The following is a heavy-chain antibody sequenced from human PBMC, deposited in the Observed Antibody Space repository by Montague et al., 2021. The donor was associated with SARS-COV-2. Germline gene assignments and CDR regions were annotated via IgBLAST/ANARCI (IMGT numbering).Heavy chain of an antibody. V-gene: IGHV4-39*01. CDR1: GGSISSSSYF. CDR3: ARKTSRGLTIFGVVTASYCVDY. D-gene: IGHD3-3*01. J-gene: IGHJ4*02. Sequence: SETLSLTRTVSGGSISSSSYFWGWIRQPPGKGLEWIGSIYYSGSTYYNPSLKSRVTISVDTSKNQFSLKLSSVTAADTAVFYCARKTSRGLTIFGVVTASYCVDYWGQGTLVTVSS. CDR2: IYYSGST.